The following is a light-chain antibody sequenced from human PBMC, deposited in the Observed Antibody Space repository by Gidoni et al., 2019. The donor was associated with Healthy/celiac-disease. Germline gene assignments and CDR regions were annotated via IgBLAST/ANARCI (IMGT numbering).Light chain of an antibody. J-gene: IGKJ1*01. CDR2: AAS. Sequence: EIVLTQSPGTLSLSPGERVTLSCRASQSVSSSYLAWYQQKPGQAPRLLIFAASSRATGIPDRFSGSGSGTDFTLTISRLEPEDFAVYYCQEYGRSRTFGQGTKVEIK. CDR1: QSVSSSY. V-gene: IGKV3-20*01. CDR3: QEYGRSRT.